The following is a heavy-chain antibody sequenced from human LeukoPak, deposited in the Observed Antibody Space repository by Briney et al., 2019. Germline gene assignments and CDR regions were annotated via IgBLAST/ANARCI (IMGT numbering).Heavy chain of an antibody. J-gene: IGHJ4*02. Sequence: GGSLRLSCAVSGITLSNYGMSWVRQAPGKGLEWVAGISGSGGSTYYADSVKGRFTISRDNSKNMLYLQMISLRAEDTAVYFCAKRGVVIRVILVGFHKEAYYFDSWGQGALVTVSS. D-gene: IGHD3-22*01. CDR2: ISGSGGST. CDR3: AKRGVVIRVILVGFHKEAYYFDS. V-gene: IGHV3-23*01. CDR1: GITLSNYG.